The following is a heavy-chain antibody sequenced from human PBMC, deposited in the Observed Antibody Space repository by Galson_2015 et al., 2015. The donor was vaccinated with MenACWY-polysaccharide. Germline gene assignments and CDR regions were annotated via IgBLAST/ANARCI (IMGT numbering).Heavy chain of an antibody. J-gene: IGHJ4*02. Sequence: SVKVSCKASGYNFTSYDINWVRQATGQGLEWMGWMNPNSGNTGYAQKFQGRVTMTSSSAMTTAYMERSSLRSEDTAVYYCARIIARKYTFADSWGQGTLVTVSS. CDR2: MNPNSGNT. D-gene: IGHD2-21*01. CDR1: GYNFTSYD. V-gene: IGHV1-8*01. CDR3: ARIIARKYTFADS.